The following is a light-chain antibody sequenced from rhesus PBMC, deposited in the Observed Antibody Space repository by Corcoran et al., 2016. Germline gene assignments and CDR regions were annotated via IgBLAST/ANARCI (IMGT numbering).Light chain of an antibody. Sequence: DIQMTQSPSSLSASVGDRVTITCRASENVNNYLNWYQQKPGKAPKLLIYKASTLQSGVPSRFSGSGSGTDYTFTIRSLQPEDVATYFCQHGYGSPLTFGGGTKVGLK. CDR1: ENVNNY. CDR3: QHGYGSPLT. V-gene: IGKV1-74*01. CDR2: KAS. J-gene: IGKJ4*01.